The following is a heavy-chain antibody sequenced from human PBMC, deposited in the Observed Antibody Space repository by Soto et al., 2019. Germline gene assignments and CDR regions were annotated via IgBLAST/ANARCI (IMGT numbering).Heavy chain of an antibody. CDR2: ISSSSSNI. Sequence: GGSLRLSCAASGFSFSSNSMNWVRQAPGKGLEWISYISSSSSNIYYADSVKGRFTISRDNAKNSLYLQMNSLRAEDTAVYYCARDISVYFFNNWGQGALGTVSS. CDR1: GFSFSSNS. V-gene: IGHV3-48*01. J-gene: IGHJ4*02. CDR3: ARDISVYFFNN. D-gene: IGHD3-10*01.